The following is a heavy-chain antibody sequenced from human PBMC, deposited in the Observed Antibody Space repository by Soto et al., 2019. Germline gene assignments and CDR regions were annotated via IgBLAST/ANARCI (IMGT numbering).Heavy chain of an antibody. V-gene: IGHV3-23*01. CDR1: GFTFSNYG. J-gene: IGHJ4*02. D-gene: IGHD6-19*01. CDR2: IGSSGGTT. CDR3: ATVGTEAGINY. Sequence: PGGTLRLSCAASGFTFSNYGMSWVRQAPGKGLEWVSAIGSSGGTTYYADSGKGRFTISRDNYKNTLFLQMNSLTAEDTDVYYCATVGTEAGINYWGQGTLVTVSS.